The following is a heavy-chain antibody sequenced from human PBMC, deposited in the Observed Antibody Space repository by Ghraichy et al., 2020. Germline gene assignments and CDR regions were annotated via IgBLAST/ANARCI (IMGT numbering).Heavy chain of an antibody. CDR3: AKTASGSYQEHYFDY. J-gene: IGHJ4*02. CDR1: GFTFSSYA. Sequence: GGSLRLSCAASGFTFSSYAMSWVRQAPGKGLEWVSTISGSGGRTYYADSVKGRFTISRDNSKNTLFLQMNSQRAEDTTVYYCAKTASGSYQEHYFDYWGQGTLVTVSS. CDR2: ISGSGGRT. V-gene: IGHV3-23*01. D-gene: IGHD1-26*01.